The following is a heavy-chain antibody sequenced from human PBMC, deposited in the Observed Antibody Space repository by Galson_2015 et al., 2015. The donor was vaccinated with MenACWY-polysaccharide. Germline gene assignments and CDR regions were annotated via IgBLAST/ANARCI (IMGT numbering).Heavy chain of an antibody. CDR2: MNPNSGNT. J-gene: IGHJ4*02. Sequence: SVKVSCKASGYTFSSYDINWVRQAGGQGLEWMGWMNPNSGNTGYAQRFQGRVAMTRDTATSTAYMELRMLRYDDTAVYYCTRIIARKHTFADSWGQATLVTVS. V-gene: IGHV1-8*01. D-gene: IGHD2-21*01. CDR3: TRIIARKHTFADS. CDR1: GYTFSSYD.